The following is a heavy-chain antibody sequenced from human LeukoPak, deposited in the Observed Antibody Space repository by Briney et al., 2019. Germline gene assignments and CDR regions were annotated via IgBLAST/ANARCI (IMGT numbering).Heavy chain of an antibody. V-gene: IGHV1-8*01. Sequence: ASVKVSCKASGYTFTSYDINWVRQATGQGLEWMGWMNPNSGNTGYAQKFQGRVTITADESTSTAYMELSSLRSEDTAVYYCARGGLYCSSTSCYFDYWGQGTLVTVSS. CDR3: ARGGLYCSSTSCYFDY. CDR2: MNPNSGNT. CDR1: GYTFTSYD. D-gene: IGHD2-2*01. J-gene: IGHJ4*02.